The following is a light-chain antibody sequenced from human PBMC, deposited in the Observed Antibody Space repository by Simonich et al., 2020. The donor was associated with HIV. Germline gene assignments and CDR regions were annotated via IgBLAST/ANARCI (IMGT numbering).Light chain of an antibody. Sequence: DIVMTQSPDSLAVSLGERATINCTSSQSVLYSSNNKNYLAWYQQKPVQPPKLLIYWASTRESWVPDRFSASGSGTDFTLTVSSLLAEDVAVYYCQQYYTTPPTFGQGTKVEIK. CDR1: QSVLYSSNNKNY. J-gene: IGKJ1*01. CDR3: QQYYTTPPT. CDR2: WAS. V-gene: IGKV4-1*01.